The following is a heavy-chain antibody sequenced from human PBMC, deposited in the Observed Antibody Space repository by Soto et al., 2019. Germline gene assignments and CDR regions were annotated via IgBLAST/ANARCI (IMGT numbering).Heavy chain of an antibody. Sequence: QVQLQESGPGLVKPSETLSLTCSVSGGSVSSGSYYWHWIRQPPGKGLEWIGYVYYTGNTNYNPSLKSRVTISVDKSKDQFSLKLSSVTAADTAVYYCVGAYYDIMTGSSIGFYGMDVWGQGTTVTVSS. J-gene: IGHJ6*02. D-gene: IGHD3-9*01. CDR2: VYYTGNT. CDR1: GGSVSSGSYY. CDR3: VGAYYDIMTGSSIGFYGMDV. V-gene: IGHV4-61*01.